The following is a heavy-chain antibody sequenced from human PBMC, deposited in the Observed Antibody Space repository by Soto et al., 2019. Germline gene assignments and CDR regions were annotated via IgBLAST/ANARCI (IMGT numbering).Heavy chain of an antibody. D-gene: IGHD3-10*01. CDR1: GGSISSGDYY. V-gene: IGHV4-39*07. Sequence: SETLSLTCTVSGGSISSGDYYWSWIRQPPGKGLEWIGEINHSGSTNYNPSLKSRVTISVDTSKNQFSLKLSSVTAADTAVYYCARGLSMGRGVIITWPSWFDPWGQATRVTVAS. CDR2: INHSGST. J-gene: IGHJ5*02. CDR3: ARGLSMGRGVIITWPSWFDP.